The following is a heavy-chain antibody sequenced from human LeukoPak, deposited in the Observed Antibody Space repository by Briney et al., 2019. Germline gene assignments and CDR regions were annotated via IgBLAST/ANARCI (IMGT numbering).Heavy chain of an antibody. CDR3: ARQPPNTASFDY. D-gene: IGHD2-21*02. CDR2: IYTTGST. Sequence: PSETLSLTCTVSGGSISSYYWSWIRQPAGKGLEWIGRIYTTGSTYYNHFLKSRVTMAVDTSKNQFSLRLSSETAADTAVYFCARQPPNTASFDYWGQGTLVTVSS. CDR1: GGSISSYY. J-gene: IGHJ4*02. V-gene: IGHV4-4*07.